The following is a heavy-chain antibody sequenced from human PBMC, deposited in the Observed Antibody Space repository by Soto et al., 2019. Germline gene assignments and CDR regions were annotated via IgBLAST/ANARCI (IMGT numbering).Heavy chain of an antibody. CDR2: IYPGDSDT. CDR1: GYSFSSDW. J-gene: IGHJ6*02. D-gene: IGHD3-10*01. CDR3: AGGGVRGVITRTRDYYGMDV. V-gene: IGHV5-51*01. Sequence: GESLKISCKGSGYSFSSDWIGWVLQMPGKGLEWMGIIYPGDSDTRYSPSFLGQVTISADKSISTAYLQWSSLKASDTAMYYCAGGGVRGVITRTRDYYGMDVWGQGTTVTVSS.